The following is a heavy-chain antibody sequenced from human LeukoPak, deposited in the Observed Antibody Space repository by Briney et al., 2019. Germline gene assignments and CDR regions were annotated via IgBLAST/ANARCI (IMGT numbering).Heavy chain of an antibody. V-gene: IGHV4-34*01. Sequence: PSETLSLTCTVSGGSISSYYWSWIRQPPGKGLEWIGEINHSGSTNYNPSLKSRVTISVDTSKNQFSLKLSSVTAADTAVYYCARGKRNYYDSSGWNPYYYFDYWGQGTLVTVSS. CDR2: INHSGST. D-gene: IGHD3-22*01. CDR1: GGSISSYY. J-gene: IGHJ4*02. CDR3: ARGKRNYYDSSGWNPYYYFDY.